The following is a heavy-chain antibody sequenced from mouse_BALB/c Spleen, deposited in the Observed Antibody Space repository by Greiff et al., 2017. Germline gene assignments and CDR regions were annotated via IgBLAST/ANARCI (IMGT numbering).Heavy chain of an antibody. D-gene: IGHD2-4*01. V-gene: IGHV1-12*01. CDR3: ARSSDYDGMAY. J-gene: IGHJ3*01. Sequence: QVQLQQPGAELVKPGASVKMSCKASGYTFTSYNMHWVKQTPGQGLEWIGAIYPGNGDTSYNQKFKGKATLTADKSSSTAYMQLSSLTSEDSAVYYCARSSDYDGMAYWGQGTLVTVSA. CDR1: GYTFTSYN. CDR2: IYPGNGDT.